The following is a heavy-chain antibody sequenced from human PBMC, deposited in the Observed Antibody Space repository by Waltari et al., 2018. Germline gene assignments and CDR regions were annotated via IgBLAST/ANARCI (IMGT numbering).Heavy chain of an antibody. J-gene: IGHJ4*02. CDR2: IYTSGST. V-gene: IGHV4-61*09. Sequence: QVQLQESGPGLVKPSQTLSLTCTVSGGSISSGSYYWSWIRQPAGNGLEWIGYIYTSGSTNYNPSLKSRVTISVDTSKNQFSLKLSAVTAADTAVYYCARDLSSGWYKGWGQGTLVTVSS. D-gene: IGHD6-19*01. CDR3: ARDLSSGWYKG. CDR1: GGSISSGSYY.